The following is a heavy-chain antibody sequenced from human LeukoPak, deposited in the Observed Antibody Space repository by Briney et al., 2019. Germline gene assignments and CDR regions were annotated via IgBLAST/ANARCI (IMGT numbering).Heavy chain of an antibody. CDR1: GYTFTGYY. Sequence: ASVKVSCKASGYTFTGYYMHWVRQAPGQGLEWMGWINPNSGGTNYAQKFQGRVTMTRDTSISTAYMELSRLRSDDTAVYYCARVTASYYYDSSRTFDYWGQGTLVTVSS. J-gene: IGHJ4*02. CDR3: ARVTASYYYDSSRTFDY. D-gene: IGHD3-22*01. CDR2: INPNSGGT. V-gene: IGHV1-2*02.